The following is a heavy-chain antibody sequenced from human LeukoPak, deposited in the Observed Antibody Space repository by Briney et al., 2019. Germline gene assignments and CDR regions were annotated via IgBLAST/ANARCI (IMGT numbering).Heavy chain of an antibody. J-gene: IGHJ4*02. CDR1: GGTFSDYA. Sequence: SVKVSCKASGGTFSDYAISWVRQAPGQGLEWMGRTIPMLGVPNYAQKFQGRVTISADESTSTAYMELSSLRSEDTAVYYCAGDRPNWKFEVDVFDGWGRGTLVDVSS. V-gene: IGHV1-69*04. CDR3: AGDRPNWKFEVDVFDG. D-gene: IGHD1-1*01. CDR2: TIPMLGVP.